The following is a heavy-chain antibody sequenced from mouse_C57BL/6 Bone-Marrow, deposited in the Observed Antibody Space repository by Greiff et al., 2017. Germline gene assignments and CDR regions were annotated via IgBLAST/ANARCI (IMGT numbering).Heavy chain of an antibody. CDR3: ARVLWYVLDY. CDR2: INPSSGYT. D-gene: IGHD2-1*01. V-gene: IGHV1-4*01. J-gene: IGHJ2*01. Sequence: QVQLQQSGAELARPGASVKMSCKASGYTFTSYTMHWVKQRPGQGLEWIGYINPSSGYTKYNQKFKDKATLTADKSSSTAYLQLSSLTSEDSAVYYCARVLWYVLDYWGQGTTRTVSS. CDR1: GYTFTSYT.